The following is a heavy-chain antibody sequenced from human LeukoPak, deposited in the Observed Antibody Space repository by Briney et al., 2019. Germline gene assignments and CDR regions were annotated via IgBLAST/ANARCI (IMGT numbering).Heavy chain of an antibody. D-gene: IGHD5-24*01. J-gene: IGHJ6*03. V-gene: IGHV4-34*01. CDR2: INHRGST. Sequence: SETLSLTCAVYGGSFSGYYWSWIRQPPGKGLEWIGEINHRGSTNYNPSLKSRVTISVDTSKNQFSLKLSSVTAADTAVYYCARTFEVAKYYYYYYYMDVWGKGTTVTVSS. CDR1: GGSFSGYY. CDR3: ARTFEVAKYYYYYYYMDV.